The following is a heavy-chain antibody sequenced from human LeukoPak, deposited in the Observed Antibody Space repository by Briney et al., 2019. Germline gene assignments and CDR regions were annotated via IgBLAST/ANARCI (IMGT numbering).Heavy chain of an antibody. CDR3: ARGRIGGYSYGYDLDY. CDR2: MNPNSGNT. V-gene: IGHV1-8*01. Sequence: ASVKVSCKASGYTFTSNDINWVRQATGQGLEWMGWMNPNSGNTGYAQKFQGRVTMTRNTSISTAYMELSSLRSEDTAVYYCARGRIGGYSYGYDLDYWGQGTLVTISS. CDR1: GYTFTSND. J-gene: IGHJ4*02. D-gene: IGHD5-18*01.